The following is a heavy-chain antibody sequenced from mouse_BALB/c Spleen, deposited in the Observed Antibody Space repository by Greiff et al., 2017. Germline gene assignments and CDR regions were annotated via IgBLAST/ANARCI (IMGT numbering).Heavy chain of an antibody. CDR3: ARDGGNPYYYAMDY. CDR2: IYYSGTI. D-gene: IGHD2-1*01. J-gene: IGHJ4*01. Sequence: EVQLQESGPGLVKPSQTVSLTCTVTGISITTGNYRWSWIRQFPGNKLEWIGYIYYSGTITYNPSLTSRTTITRDTSKNQFFLEMNSLTAEDTATYYCARDGGNPYYYAMDYWGQGTSVTVSS. CDR1: GISITTGNYR. V-gene: IGHV3-5*02.